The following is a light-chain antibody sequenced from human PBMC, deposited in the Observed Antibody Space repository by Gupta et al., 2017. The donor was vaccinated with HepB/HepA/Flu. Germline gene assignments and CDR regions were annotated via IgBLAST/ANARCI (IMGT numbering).Light chain of an antibody. Sequence: DIQMTQSPSTLSASVGDRVTITCRASQSISSWLAWYQQTPGQAPKLLIQKASSLESGVPSRFSGSGSGTEFTLTISSLQPDDSATYYCQQYNSNSETFGQGTKVEIK. CDR3: QQYNSNSET. CDR2: KAS. CDR1: QSISSW. J-gene: IGKJ1*01. V-gene: IGKV1-5*03.